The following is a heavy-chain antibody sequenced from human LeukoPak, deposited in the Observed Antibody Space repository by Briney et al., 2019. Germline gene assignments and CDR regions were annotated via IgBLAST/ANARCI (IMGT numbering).Heavy chain of an antibody. D-gene: IGHD4-23*01. Sequence: GGSLRLSCAGSGFPFSSYWMAWVRQAPGKGLEWVANMKEDGGEINYVDSVKGRFTSSRDNAKNSLDLQMNSLRVDDTAVYYCVRDRGYSTFDYWGQGTLVIVSS. J-gene: IGHJ4*02. CDR3: VRDRGYSTFDY. V-gene: IGHV3-7*01. CDR2: MKEDGGEI. CDR1: GFPFSSYW.